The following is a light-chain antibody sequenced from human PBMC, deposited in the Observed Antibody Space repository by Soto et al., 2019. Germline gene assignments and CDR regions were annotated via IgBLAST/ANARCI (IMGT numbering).Light chain of an antibody. J-gene: IGLJ7*01. CDR3: SAYVASV. V-gene: IGLV2-14*01. CDR2: GIN. Sequence: QSALTQPASVSGSPGQSITLSCTGTSSDFGDYDYVSWYQQYPGTAPKLIIYGINERPSGVSGRFSASKSGNTASLTISGLQPEDDATYYCSAYVASVFGGGTQLTVL. CDR1: SSDFGDYDY.